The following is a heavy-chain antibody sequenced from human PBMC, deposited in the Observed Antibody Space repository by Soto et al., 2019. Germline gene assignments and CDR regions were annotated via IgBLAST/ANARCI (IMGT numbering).Heavy chain of an antibody. CDR1: GFTFSRYW. CDR3: ARAACGDYTDY. D-gene: IGHD4-17*01. CDR2: ISSDGSGT. V-gene: IGHV3-74*01. Sequence: GGSLRLSCAASGFTFSRYWMHWVRQDPGKGLVWVAHISSDGSGTTYADSVKGRFTISRDNAKNALFLQMNSLRAEDTAVYFCARAACGDYTDYWGQGALVTVSS. J-gene: IGHJ4*02.